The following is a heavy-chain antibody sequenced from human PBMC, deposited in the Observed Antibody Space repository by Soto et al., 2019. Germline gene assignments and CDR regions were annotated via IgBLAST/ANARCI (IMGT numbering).Heavy chain of an antibody. D-gene: IGHD3-3*01. V-gene: IGHV4-59*01. Sequence: PSETLSLTCTVSGGSSSSYYWSWIRQPPGKGLEWIGYIYYSGSTNYNPSLKSRVTISVDTSKNQFSLKLSSVTAADTAVYYRARESRITIFGVVKNWFDPWGQGTLVTVSS. J-gene: IGHJ5*02. CDR2: IYYSGST. CDR1: GGSSSSYY. CDR3: ARESRITIFGVVKNWFDP.